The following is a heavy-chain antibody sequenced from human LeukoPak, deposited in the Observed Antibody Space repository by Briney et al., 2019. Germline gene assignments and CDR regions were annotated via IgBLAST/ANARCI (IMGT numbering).Heavy chain of an antibody. CDR2: TYYRSKWYY. D-gene: IGHD3-10*01. CDR1: GDSVSSNNAA. Sequence: SQTLSLTCVISGDSVSSNNAAWNWIRQSPSRGLEWLGRTYYRSKWYYDYAPSLKSRVTINPDTSKSQFSLHLTSVTPDDTAVYYCARGGYYFGLGSYYTFYYFDSWGQGTLVTVSS. CDR3: ARGGYYFGLGSYYTFYYFDS. J-gene: IGHJ4*02. V-gene: IGHV6-1*01.